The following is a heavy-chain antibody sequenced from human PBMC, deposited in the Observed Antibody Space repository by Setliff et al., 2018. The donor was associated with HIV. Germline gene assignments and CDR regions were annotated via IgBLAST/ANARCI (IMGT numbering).Heavy chain of an antibody. Sequence: PSETLSLTCTVSGGSISSNNFCWDWIRQPPEKGLEWIATICYTGRTYCNPSLKSRVAISVDTSKNLFSLRLTSLTAADTAFYYCSRHPSAGTVDYWGQATLVTVSS. J-gene: IGHJ4*02. CDR2: ICYTGRT. CDR3: SRHPSAGTVDY. D-gene: IGHD1-1*01. CDR1: GGSISSNNFC. V-gene: IGHV4-39*01.